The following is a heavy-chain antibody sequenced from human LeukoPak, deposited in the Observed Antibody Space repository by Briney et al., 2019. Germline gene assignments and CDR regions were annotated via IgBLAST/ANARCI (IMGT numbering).Heavy chain of an antibody. CDR1: GYTFTGYY. J-gene: IGHJ4*02. Sequence: ASVKVSCKASGYTFTGYYMHWVRQAPGQGLEWMGWINPNSGGTNSAQKFQGRVTMTRDTSISTAYMELSRLRSDDTAVYYCARSRIVGATPPGYWGQGTLVTVSS. CDR3: ARSRIVGATPPGY. CDR2: INPNSGGT. V-gene: IGHV1-2*02. D-gene: IGHD1-26*01.